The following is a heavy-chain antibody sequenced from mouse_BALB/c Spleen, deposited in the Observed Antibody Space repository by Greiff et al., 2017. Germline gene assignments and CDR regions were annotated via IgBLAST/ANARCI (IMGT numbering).Heavy chain of an antibody. D-gene: IGHD2-14*01. CDR1: GFTFSDYY. Sequence: EVKLVESGGGLVKPGGSLKLSCAASGFTFSDYYMYWVRQTPEKRLEWVATISDGGSYTYYPDSVKGRFTISRDNAKNNLYLQMSSLKSEDTAMYCCARSYYRGAMDYWGQGTSVTVSS. CDR2: ISDGGSYT. J-gene: IGHJ4*01. CDR3: ARSYYRGAMDY. V-gene: IGHV5-4*02.